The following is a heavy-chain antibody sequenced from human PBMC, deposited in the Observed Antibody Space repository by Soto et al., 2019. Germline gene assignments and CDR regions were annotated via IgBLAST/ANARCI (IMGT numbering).Heavy chain of an antibody. J-gene: IGHJ4*02. V-gene: IGHV4-59*08. CDR1: GGSISSYY. CDR2: IYYSGST. D-gene: IGHD4-17*01. CDR3: ARRYGDCFDY. Sequence: QVQLQESGPGLVKPSETLSLTCTVSGGSISSYYWSWIRQPPGKGLEWIGYIYYSGSTNYNPSLKSRVNISVDTSKYQFSMKLSSVTAADTAVYYCARRYGDCFDYWGQGTLVTVSS.